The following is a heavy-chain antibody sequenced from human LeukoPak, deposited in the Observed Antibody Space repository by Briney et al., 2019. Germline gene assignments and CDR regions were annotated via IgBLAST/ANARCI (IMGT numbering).Heavy chain of an antibody. D-gene: IGHD6-19*01. CDR1: GFTFSRYN. J-gene: IGHJ6*03. CDR3: ARDAQWLVPEGYYYYMDV. V-gene: IGHV3-21*01. CDR2: ISSRSSYI. Sequence: GGSLRLSCAGSGFTFSRYNMNWFRQAPGKGLERVSSISSRSSYIFYADSVKGRFTNSRDNANNSLYLQMNSLGAEDTAVYYCARDAQWLVPEGYYYYMDVWGKGTTVTVSS.